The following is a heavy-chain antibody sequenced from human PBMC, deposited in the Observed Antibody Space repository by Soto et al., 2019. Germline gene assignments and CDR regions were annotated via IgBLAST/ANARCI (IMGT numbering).Heavy chain of an antibody. V-gene: IGHV3-7*04. Sequence: PGGSLRLSCAASGFTFSDYYISWIRQAPGKGLEWVANIKQDGSEKYYVDSVKGRFTISRDNAKNSLYLQMNSLRAEDTAVYYCARVGLRYFYWLLAFDYWGQGTLVTVSS. D-gene: IGHD3-9*01. J-gene: IGHJ4*02. CDR1: GFTFSDYY. CDR3: ARVGLRYFYWLLAFDY. CDR2: IKQDGSEK.